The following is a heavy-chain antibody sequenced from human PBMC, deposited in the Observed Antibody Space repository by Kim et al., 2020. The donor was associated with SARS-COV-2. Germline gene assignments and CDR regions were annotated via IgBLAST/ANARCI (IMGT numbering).Heavy chain of an antibody. V-gene: IGHV4-39*02. Sequence: SETLSLTCTVSGASISSSSFFWDWIRQSPGKGLEWFGSIYYIGTTNYNPSFESRVTMSVDTSKNHFTLKLKSVTAADTAVYYCARRFRSWSFDYWGQGTLVTVSS. J-gene: IGHJ4*02. CDR2: IYYIGTT. CDR3: ARRFRSWSFDY. D-gene: IGHD3-10*01. CDR1: GASISSSSFF.